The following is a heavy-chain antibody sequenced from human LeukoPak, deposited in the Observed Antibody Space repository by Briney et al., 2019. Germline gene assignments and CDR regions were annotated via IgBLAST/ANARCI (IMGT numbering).Heavy chain of an antibody. CDR2: IDGGGSST. Sequence: PGGSLRLSCAASGFTFSYHWTHWVRQVPGKGLVWVSRIDGGGSSTSYADSVKGRFSISRDNAKSTLYLLMSSLRAEDTAVYYCARGPGSSGGAYVGDYWGPGTLVTVSS. CDR1: GFTFSYHW. CDR3: ARGPGSSGGAYVGDY. J-gene: IGHJ4*01. D-gene: IGHD3-22*01. V-gene: IGHV3-74*01.